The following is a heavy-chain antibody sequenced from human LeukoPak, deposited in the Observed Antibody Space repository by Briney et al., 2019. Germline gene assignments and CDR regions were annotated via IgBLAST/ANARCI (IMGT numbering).Heavy chain of an antibody. CDR3: ARMGAGIAARRNYYGMDV. CDR1: DGSMTYYY. D-gene: IGHD6-6*01. CDR2: TYYSGRT. J-gene: IGHJ6*02. Sequence: SETLSLTCTVSDGSMTYYYWAWIRQPPGKTLEWIGYTYYSGRTDYNPSLKGRVSISVDRSRSSNQFSLTLSSVTAADTAVYYCARMGAGIAARRNYYGMDVWGQGTTVTVSS. V-gene: IGHV4-59*01.